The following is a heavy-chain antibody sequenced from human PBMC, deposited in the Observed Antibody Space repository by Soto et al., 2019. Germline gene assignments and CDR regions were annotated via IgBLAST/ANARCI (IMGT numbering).Heavy chain of an antibody. J-gene: IGHJ4*02. CDR2: ISYDGSNK. V-gene: IGHV3-30*18. CDR1: GFTFSSYV. Sequence: GGSLRLSWAASGFTFSSYVMHWVRQAPGKGLEWVAVISYDGSNKYYADSVKGRFTISRDNSKNTLYLQMNSLRAEDTAVYYCAKDLAGSSDYWGQGTLVTVSS. CDR3: AKDLAGSSDY. D-gene: IGHD3-10*01.